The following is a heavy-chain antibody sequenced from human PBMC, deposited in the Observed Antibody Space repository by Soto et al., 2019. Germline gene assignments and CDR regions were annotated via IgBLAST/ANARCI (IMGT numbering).Heavy chain of an antibody. V-gene: IGHV5-51*01. CDR3: ARHKLRNYYDSSGYWPV. Sequence: RGESLKISCETSGYSFTSYWIGWVRQMPGKGLEWMGIIYPGDSDTRYSPSFQGQVTISADKSISTAYLQWSSLKASDTAMYYCARHKLRNYYDSSGYWPVWGQGTLVTVSS. J-gene: IGHJ4*02. CDR1: GYSFTSYW. CDR2: IYPGDSDT. D-gene: IGHD3-22*01.